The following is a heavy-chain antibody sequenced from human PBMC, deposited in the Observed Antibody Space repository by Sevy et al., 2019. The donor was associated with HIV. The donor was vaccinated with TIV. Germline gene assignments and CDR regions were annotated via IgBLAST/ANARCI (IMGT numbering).Heavy chain of an antibody. D-gene: IGHD3-10*01. V-gene: IGHV1-69*13. CDR2: IIPIFGTA. Sequence: ASVKVSCKASGGTFSSYAISWVRQAPGQGLEWMGGIIPIFGTANYAQKFQGRVTITADESTSTAYMELSSLRSEDPAVYYCARDWNYYYGSGSYYRFDYWGQGTLVTVSS. J-gene: IGHJ4*02. CDR1: GGTFSSYA. CDR3: ARDWNYYYGSGSYYRFDY.